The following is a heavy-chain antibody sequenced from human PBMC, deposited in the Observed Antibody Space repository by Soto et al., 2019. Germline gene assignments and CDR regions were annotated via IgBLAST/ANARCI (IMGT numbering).Heavy chain of an antibody. CDR1: GGSFGGYY. CDR2: INHSGST. V-gene: IGHV4-34*01. D-gene: IGHD5-12*01. CDR3: ARDTGIQWLRFGFDY. J-gene: IGHJ4*02. Sequence: SETLSLTCGVYGGSFGGYYWSWIRQPPGKGLEWIGEINHSGSTNYNPSLKSRVTISVDKSKNQFSLKLSSVTAADTAVYYCARDTGIQWLRFGFDYWGQGTLVTVSS.